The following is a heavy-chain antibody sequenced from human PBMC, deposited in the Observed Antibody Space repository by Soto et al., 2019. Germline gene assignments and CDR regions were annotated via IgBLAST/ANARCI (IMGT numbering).Heavy chain of an antibody. CDR2: ISGSVGST. J-gene: IGHJ4*02. Sequence: GGSLRLSCAASGFTFSSYAMSWVRQAPGKGLEWVSAISGSVGSTYYADSVKGRFTISRDNSKNTLYLQMNSLRAEDTAVYYCAKDVNYGDYVFYFDYWGQGTLVTVSS. CDR3: AKDVNYGDYVFYFDY. CDR1: GFTFSSYA. D-gene: IGHD4-17*01. V-gene: IGHV3-23*01.